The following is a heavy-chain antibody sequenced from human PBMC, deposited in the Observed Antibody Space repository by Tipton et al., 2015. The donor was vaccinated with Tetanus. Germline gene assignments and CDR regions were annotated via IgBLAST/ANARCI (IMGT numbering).Heavy chain of an antibody. D-gene: IGHD5-18*01. J-gene: IGHJ5*01. Sequence: SGFIFSSYAMHWVRQAPGKGLEWVSGITSNGGPIGFAESVKGRFTISRDNARNSLYLEMNSLRPEDTAFYYCTKGGFRGALNTGFDSWGQGTLVTVSS. CDR2: ITSNGGPI. CDR3: TKGGFRGALNTGFDS. V-gene: IGHV3-9*01. CDR1: GFIFSSYA.